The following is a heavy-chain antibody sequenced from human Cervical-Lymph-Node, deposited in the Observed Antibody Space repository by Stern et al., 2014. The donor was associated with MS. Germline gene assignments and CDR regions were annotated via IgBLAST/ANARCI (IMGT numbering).Heavy chain of an antibody. CDR3: ARGNYDVLTDNGGHGFDI. D-gene: IGHD3-9*01. CDR1: GGSISSGNYY. J-gene: IGHJ3*02. CDR2: IYSSGRT. Sequence: VQLVESGPGLVKPSQTLSLTCTVSGGSISSGNYYWSWIRQPAGEGLEWIGRIYSSGRTQYNPPLKGRVTISADTSTDPCFLRLSSVTAADTAVYYCARGNYDVLTDNGGHGFDIWGQGTMVTVSS. V-gene: IGHV4-61*02.